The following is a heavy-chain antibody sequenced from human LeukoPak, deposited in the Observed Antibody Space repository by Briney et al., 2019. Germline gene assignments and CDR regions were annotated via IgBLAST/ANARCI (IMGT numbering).Heavy chain of an antibody. CDR2: IYSGGST. Sequence: LGTSLRLSCAASGFTFSNYAMSWVRQAPGKGLEWVSVIYSGGSTYYADSVKGRFTISRDNSKNTLYLQMNSLRAEDTAVYYCARAYGDYLGDYFDYWGQGTLVTVSS. CDR1: GFTFSNYA. CDR3: ARAYGDYLGDYFDY. J-gene: IGHJ4*02. D-gene: IGHD4-17*01. V-gene: IGHV3-53*01.